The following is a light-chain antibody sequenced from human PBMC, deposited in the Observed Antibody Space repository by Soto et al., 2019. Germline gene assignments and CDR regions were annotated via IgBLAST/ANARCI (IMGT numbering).Light chain of an antibody. CDR1: QGFSTY. Sequence: IQLTQSPSSLSASVGDRVTITCRASQGFSTYLAWYQQKPGKAPKLLIYGASTLQSGVPSRVRGSGSGTDFTLTISSLKPEDFATYYCQQLNSYPLTFGQGTRLEIK. V-gene: IGKV1-9*01. CDR2: GAS. J-gene: IGKJ5*01. CDR3: QQLNSYPLT.